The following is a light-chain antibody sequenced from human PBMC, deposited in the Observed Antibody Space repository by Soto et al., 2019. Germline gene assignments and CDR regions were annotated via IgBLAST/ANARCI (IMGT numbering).Light chain of an antibody. J-gene: IGKJ2*01. V-gene: IGKV3-15*01. Sequence: EIVMTQSPATLSVSPGERATLSCRASQSVSSNLAWYQQKPGQAPTRLIYGASARATGIPVRFSGSRSGTEFTLTISRLQSEDFAVYYCQHYDNWPFTFGQGTKLEIK. CDR1: QSVSSN. CDR3: QHYDNWPFT. CDR2: GAS.